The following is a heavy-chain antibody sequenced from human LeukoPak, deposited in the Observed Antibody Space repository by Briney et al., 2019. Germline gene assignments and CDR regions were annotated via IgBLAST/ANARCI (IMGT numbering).Heavy chain of an antibody. CDR2: IYYSGST. Sequence: SETLSLTCTVSGGPISSGGYYWSWIRQHPGKGLEWIGYIYYSGSTYYNPSLKSRVTISVDTSKNQFSLKLSSVTAADTAVYYCARDGMKSYYGMDVWGQGTTVAVSS. CDR3: ARDGMKSYYGMDV. V-gene: IGHV4-31*03. D-gene: IGHD1-14*01. J-gene: IGHJ6*02. CDR1: GGPISSGGYY.